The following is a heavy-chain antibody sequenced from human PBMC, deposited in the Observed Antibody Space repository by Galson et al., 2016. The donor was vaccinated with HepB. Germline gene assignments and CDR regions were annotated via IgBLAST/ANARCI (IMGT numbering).Heavy chain of an antibody. V-gene: IGHV5-51*01. CDR1: GYSFTTYW. Sequence: QSGAEVKQPGESLKISCKGSGYSFTTYWIGWVRQMPGKGLEWMGMISPSDSDARYSPSFQGPVTISVDKSISTAYLQWSSLKASDTAMYYCSRHRGPYSSGAFDLWGQGTMVTVSS. CDR2: ISPSDSDA. D-gene: IGHD6-25*01. CDR3: SRHRGPYSSGAFDL. J-gene: IGHJ3*01.